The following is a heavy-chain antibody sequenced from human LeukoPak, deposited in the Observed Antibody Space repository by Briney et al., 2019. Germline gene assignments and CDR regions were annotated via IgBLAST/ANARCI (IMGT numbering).Heavy chain of an antibody. CDR2: IYYSESS. J-gene: IGHJ4*02. V-gene: IGHV4-59*08. CDR3: ARHLSSSWYLGYLDY. D-gene: IGHD6-13*01. Sequence: PSETLSLTCTVSGGSISSYYWSWMRQPPGKGLEWIGYIYYSESSNYNPSLKSRVTISVDTSKNQFSLKLSSVTAADTALYYCARHLSSSWYLGYLDYWGQGILVTASS. CDR1: GGSISSYY.